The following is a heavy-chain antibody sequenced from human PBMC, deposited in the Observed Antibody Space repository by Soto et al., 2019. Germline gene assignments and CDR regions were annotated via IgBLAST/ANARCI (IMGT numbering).Heavy chain of an antibody. CDR3: GWSSYPILSDEFSFDI. CDR1: GASFSHFY. V-gene: IGHV4-59*13. J-gene: IGHJ3*02. Sequence: SETLSLTCTVSGASFSHFYWSWIRQAPGKGLEWLGYIYDSGSTNYNPSVKSRVTMSVDTSKTQFSLDLGSVTAAATAVCFCGWSSYPILSDEFSFDIWGHGTMVTVSS. CDR2: IYDSGST. D-gene: IGHD3-9*01.